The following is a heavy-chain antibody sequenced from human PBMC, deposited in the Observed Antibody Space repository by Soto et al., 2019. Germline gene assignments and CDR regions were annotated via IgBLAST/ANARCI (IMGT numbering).Heavy chain of an antibody. V-gene: IGHV3-30*18. CDR2: ISYDGSNK. Sequence: PGGSLRLSSAASGGNFSSYGMHWVRQAPGKGLEWVAVISYDGSNKYYADSVKGRFTISRDNSKNTLYLQMNSLRAEDTAVYYCAKDSIAVAGNYYYYYYMDVWGKGTTVTVSS. D-gene: IGHD6-19*01. J-gene: IGHJ6*03. CDR3: AKDSIAVAGNYYYYYYMDV. CDR1: GGNFSSYG.